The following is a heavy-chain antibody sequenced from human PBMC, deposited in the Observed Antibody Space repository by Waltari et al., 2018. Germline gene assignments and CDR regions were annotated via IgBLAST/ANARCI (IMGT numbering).Heavy chain of an antibody. V-gene: IGHV4-30-4*01. J-gene: IGHJ2*01. CDR1: GDPIRSGNYY. D-gene: IGHD3-10*01. CDR2: IYYTGAT. Sequence: QVQLQESGPGLVKPSQTLSLTCTVSGDPIRSGNYYWSWIRPPSGKGLEWLGYIYYTGATSYNPYLRNRITMSLDASKGEFSMNMRSLTAADTAVYYCVRTLGFCTASTCSYGYFDLWGRGTLVAVSP. CDR3: VRTLGFCTASTCSYGYFDL.